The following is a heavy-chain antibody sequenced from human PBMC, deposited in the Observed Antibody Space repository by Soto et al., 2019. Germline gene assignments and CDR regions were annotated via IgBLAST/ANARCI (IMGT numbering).Heavy chain of an antibody. Sequence: GGSLRLSCAASGFTFSSYGMHWVRQAPGKGLEWVAVISYDGSNKYYADSVKGRFTISRDNSKNTLYLQMNSLRAEDTAVYYCAKDRIRPWGYYYYYGMDVWGQGTTVTVSS. CDR2: ISYDGSNK. CDR1: GFTFSSYG. D-gene: IGHD7-27*01. J-gene: IGHJ6*02. CDR3: AKDRIRPWGYYYYYGMDV. V-gene: IGHV3-30*18.